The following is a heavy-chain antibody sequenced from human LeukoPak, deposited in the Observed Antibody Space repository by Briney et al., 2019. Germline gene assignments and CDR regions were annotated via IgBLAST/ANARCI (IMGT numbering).Heavy chain of an antibody. CDR1: GGTFSSYA. CDR2: IIPIFGTA. V-gene: IGHV1-69*13. Sequence: ASVEVSCKASGGTFSSYAISWVRQAPGQGLEWMGGIIPIFGTANYAQKFQGRVTITADESTSTAYMELSSLRSEDTAVYYCARGYSYGAIDYWGQGTLVTVSS. J-gene: IGHJ4*02. CDR3: ARGYSYGAIDY. D-gene: IGHD5-18*01.